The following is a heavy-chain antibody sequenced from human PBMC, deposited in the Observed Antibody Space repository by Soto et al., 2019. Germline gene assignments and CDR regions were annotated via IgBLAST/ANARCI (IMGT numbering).Heavy chain of an antibody. CDR3: ARASPNWFDP. Sequence: PSETLSLTCTVSDGSISSGDYYWSWIRQPPGKGLEWIGYKHKSGSAYYNPSLKCRVTMSVDTSKNQFSLKLSSVTAADTAVYYCARASPNWFDPWGQGTLVTVSS. J-gene: IGHJ5*02. V-gene: IGHV4-30-4*01. CDR1: DGSISSGDYY. CDR2: KHKSGSA.